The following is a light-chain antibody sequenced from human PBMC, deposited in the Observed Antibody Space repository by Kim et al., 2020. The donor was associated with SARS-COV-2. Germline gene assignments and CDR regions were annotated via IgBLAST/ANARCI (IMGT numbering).Light chain of an antibody. J-gene: IGLJ2*01. CDR3: ATWDDSLNGPV. Sequence: GQRVPISCSGSSSDIGSNSVKWYQQLPGTAPKLLIYSNNQRPSGVRDRFSGSKSGTSASLAISGLQSEDEADYYCATWDDSLNGPVLGGGTQLTVL. CDR1: SSDIGSNS. V-gene: IGLV1-44*01. CDR2: SNN.